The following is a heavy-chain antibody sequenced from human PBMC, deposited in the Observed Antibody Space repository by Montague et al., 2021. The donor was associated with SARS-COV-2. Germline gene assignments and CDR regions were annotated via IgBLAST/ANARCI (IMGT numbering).Heavy chain of an antibody. V-gene: IGHV4-59*08. D-gene: IGHD2-2*01. CDR3: AKQALTRYCTSTTCFGAAFDI. CDR2: IYYSGST. Sequence: SDTLSLTRTVSGVSISSYYWTWIRQPAGKGLEWIGFIYYSGSTNXNPSLKSRVTISVDTSKNQFSLKLSSVTAADTAVYYCAKQALTRYCTSTTCFGAAFDIWGQGTMVTVSS. J-gene: IGHJ3*02. CDR1: GVSISSYY.